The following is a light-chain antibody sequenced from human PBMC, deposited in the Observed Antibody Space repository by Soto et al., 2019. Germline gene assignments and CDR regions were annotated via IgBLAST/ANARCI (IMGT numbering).Light chain of an antibody. Sequence: DIVMTQSPLSLPVTPGEPASISCRSSQSLLHSNGYNYLDWYLQKPGQSPRLLIYLGSNRASGVPDRFSGSGSGTDFTLKISRVEAEDVGVYYCMQALQTLWTFGQGTKVEIK. CDR3: MQALQTLWT. CDR2: LGS. V-gene: IGKV2-28*01. CDR1: QSLLHSNGYNY. J-gene: IGKJ1*01.